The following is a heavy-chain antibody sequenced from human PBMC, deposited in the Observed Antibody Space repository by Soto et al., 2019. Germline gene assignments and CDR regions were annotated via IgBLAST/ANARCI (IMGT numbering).Heavy chain of an antibody. CDR2: LIGGHYGT. Sequence: GGSLRLSCTASGFTLQNYAMAWVRQAPGKGLEWVSTLIGGHYGTAYSYSVKGRFTVSRDNSKNCLYLQMNSLGVEDTAMYFCAKGKSTGDIDWFDPWVQGSLVSVSS. D-gene: IGHD3-10*01. J-gene: IGHJ5*02. CDR1: GFTLQNYA. CDR3: AKGKSTGDIDWFDP. V-gene: IGHV3-23*01.